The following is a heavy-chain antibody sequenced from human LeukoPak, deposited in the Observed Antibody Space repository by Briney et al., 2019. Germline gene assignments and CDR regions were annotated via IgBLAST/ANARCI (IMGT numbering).Heavy chain of an antibody. CDR1: GFTFSSYW. D-gene: IGHD6-13*01. V-gene: IGHV3-21*01. CDR3: ARGGSSYDYFDY. J-gene: IGHJ4*02. Sequence: GGSLRLSCAASGFTFSSYWMNWVRQAPGKGLEWVSSISSSSSYIYYADSVKGRFTISRDNAKNSLYLQMNSLRAEDTAVYYCARGGSSYDYFDYWGQGTLVTVSS. CDR2: ISSSSSYI.